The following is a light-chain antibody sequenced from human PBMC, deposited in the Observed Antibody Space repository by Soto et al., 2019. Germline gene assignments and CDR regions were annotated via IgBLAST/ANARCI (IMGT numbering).Light chain of an antibody. V-gene: IGKV3-20*01. J-gene: IGKJ1*01. CDR1: QSVSSSY. CDR2: GAS. CDR3: QQYGSTPRT. Sequence: EIVLTQSPGTLSLSPGERATLSCRASQSVSSSYLAWYQQKPGQAPRLVIYGASSRATGIPDRFSGSGSGTDFTLTISRLEPEDFAVYYCQQYGSTPRTFGQGTQVEI.